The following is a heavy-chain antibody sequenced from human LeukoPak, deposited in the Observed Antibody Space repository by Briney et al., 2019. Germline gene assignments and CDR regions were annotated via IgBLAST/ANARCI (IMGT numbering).Heavy chain of an antibody. V-gene: IGHV3-11*01. J-gene: IGHJ4*02. Sequence: GGSLRLSCAASGFTFSDYYMSWIRQAPGKGLEWVSYITTSRSTIYYADSVKGRFTISRDNAKNSLYLQMNSLRAEDTAVYYCARGRYCSGGTCYSGAGGFDYWGQGTLVTVSS. CDR3: ARGRYCSGGTCYSGAGGFDY. D-gene: IGHD2-15*01. CDR1: GFTFSDYY. CDR2: ITTSRSTI.